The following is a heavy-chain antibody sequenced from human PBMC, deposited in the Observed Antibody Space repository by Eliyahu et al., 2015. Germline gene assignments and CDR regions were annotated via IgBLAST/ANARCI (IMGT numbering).Heavy chain of an antibody. D-gene: IGHD3-3*01. J-gene: IGHJ6*02. CDR3: ATGDFGVVFYYYGMDV. CDR1: GXXXXXXS. Sequence: QVQLVQSGAEVXKPGASVKVSCKVSGXXXXXXSMHWVRQAPGKGLEWMGGFDPEDGETIYAQKFQGRVTMTEDTSTDTAYMELSSLRSEDTAVYYCATGDFGVVFYYYGMDVWGQGTTVTVSS. V-gene: IGHV1-24*01. CDR2: FDPEDGET.